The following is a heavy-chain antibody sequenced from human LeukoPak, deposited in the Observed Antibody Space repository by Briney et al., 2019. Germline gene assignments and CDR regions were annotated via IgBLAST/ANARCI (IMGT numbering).Heavy chain of an antibody. CDR3: ARDLAATLYDAFDI. Sequence: SVKVSCKASVGTFSSYAISWVRQAPGQGLEWMGGIIPIFGTANYAQKFQGRVTITADESTSTAYMELSSLRSEDTAVYYCARDLAATLYDAFDIWGQGTMVTVSS. J-gene: IGHJ3*02. V-gene: IGHV1-69*13. CDR1: VGTFSSYA. CDR2: IIPIFGTA. D-gene: IGHD2-15*01.